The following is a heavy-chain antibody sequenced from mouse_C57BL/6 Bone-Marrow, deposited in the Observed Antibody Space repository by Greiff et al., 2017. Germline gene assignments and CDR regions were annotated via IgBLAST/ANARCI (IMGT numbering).Heavy chain of an antibody. CDR3: ANDLLWLRRYYYAMDH. D-gene: IGHD2-2*01. CDR2: INPNNGGT. J-gene: IGHJ4*01. Sequence: VQLQQSGPELVKPGASVKMSCKASGYTFTDYNMHWVKQSHGKSLEWIGYINPNNGGTSYNQKFKGKATLTVNKSSSTAYMELRSLTSEDSAVYYCANDLLWLRRYYYAMDHWGQGTSVTVSS. CDR1: GYTFTDYN. V-gene: IGHV1-22*01.